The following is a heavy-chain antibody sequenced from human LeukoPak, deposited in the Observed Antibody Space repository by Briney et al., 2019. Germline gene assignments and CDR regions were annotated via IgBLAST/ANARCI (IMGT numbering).Heavy chain of an antibody. J-gene: IGHJ4*02. CDR1: GGSFSGYY. CDR3: ARGSIGDSSGYFTYYFDY. CDR2: INHSGST. V-gene: IGHV4-34*01. D-gene: IGHD3-22*01. Sequence: PSETLSLTCAVYGGSFSGYYWSWIRQPPGKGLEWIGEINHSGSTNYNPSLKSRVTISVDTSKNQFSLKLSSVTAADAAVYYCARGSIGDSSGYFTYYFDYWGQGTLVTVSS.